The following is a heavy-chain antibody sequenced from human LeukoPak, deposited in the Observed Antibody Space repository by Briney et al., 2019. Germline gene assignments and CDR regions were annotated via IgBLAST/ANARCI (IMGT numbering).Heavy chain of an antibody. V-gene: IGHV3-30*18. Sequence: SCKASGYTFTSYYMHWVRQAPGKGLEWVAVISYDGSNKYYADSVKGRFTISRDNSKNTLYLQMNSLRAEDTAVYYCAKDIGSIAARLGVGYWGQGTLVTVSS. CDR1: GYTFTSYY. CDR3: AKDIGSIAARLGVGY. CDR2: ISYDGSNK. J-gene: IGHJ4*02. D-gene: IGHD6-6*01.